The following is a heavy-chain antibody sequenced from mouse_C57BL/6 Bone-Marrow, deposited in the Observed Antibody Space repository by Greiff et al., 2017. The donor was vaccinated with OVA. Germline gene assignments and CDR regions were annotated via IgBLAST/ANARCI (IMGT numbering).Heavy chain of an antibody. Sequence: VQLQQPGAELVKPGASVKLSCKASGYTFTSYWMHWVKQRPGQGLEWIGMIHPNSGSTNYNEKFKSKATLTVDQSSSTAYMQLSSLTSEDSAVYYCARSTMVTTSFAYWGQGTLVTVSA. D-gene: IGHD2-2*01. CDR2: IHPNSGST. J-gene: IGHJ3*01. V-gene: IGHV1-64*01. CDR1: GYTFTSYW. CDR3: ARSTMVTTSFAY.